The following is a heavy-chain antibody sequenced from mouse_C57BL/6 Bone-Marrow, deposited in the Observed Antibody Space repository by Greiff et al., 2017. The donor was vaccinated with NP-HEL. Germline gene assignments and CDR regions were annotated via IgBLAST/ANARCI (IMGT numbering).Heavy chain of an antibody. CDR3: ARSGYYYAMDY. Sequence: VQLQQSGAELARPGASVKLSCKASGYTFTSYGISWVKQRTGQGLGWIGEIYPRSGNTYYNEKFKGKATLTADKSSSTAYMELRSLTSEDSAVYFCARSGYYYAMDYWGQGTSVTVSS. CDR2: IYPRSGNT. J-gene: IGHJ4*01. V-gene: IGHV1-81*01. CDR1: GYTFTSYG.